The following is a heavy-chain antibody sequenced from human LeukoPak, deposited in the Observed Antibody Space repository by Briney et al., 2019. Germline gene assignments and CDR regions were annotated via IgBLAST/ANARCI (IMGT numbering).Heavy chain of an antibody. CDR1: GFTFSSYS. V-gene: IGHV3-23*01. Sequence: PGGSLRLSCAASGFTFSSYSMSWVRQAPGKGLEWVSAISSSGGSTDYTDSVKGRFTISRDNSKNTLYLQMNSLRAEDTAVYYCAKKMSITAASQVDYWGQGTWSPSPQ. J-gene: IGHJ4*02. CDR3: AKKMSITAASQVDY. CDR2: ISSSGGST. D-gene: IGHD1-20*01.